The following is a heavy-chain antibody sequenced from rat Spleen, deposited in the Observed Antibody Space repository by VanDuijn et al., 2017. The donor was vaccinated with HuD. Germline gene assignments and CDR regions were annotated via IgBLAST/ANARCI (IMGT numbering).Heavy chain of an antibody. CDR1: GFTFSNYG. V-gene: IGHV5-20*01. CDR3: TTGTF. CDR2: INYDGGST. Sequence: EVQLVESGGGAVQPGRSRKHSCPASGFTFSNYGMAWVRQAPKKGLEWVTYINYDGGSTYYRDSVKGRFTISRDDAKSTLYLQMDSLRSEDTATYYCTTGTFWGQGVMVTVSS. J-gene: IGHJ2*01.